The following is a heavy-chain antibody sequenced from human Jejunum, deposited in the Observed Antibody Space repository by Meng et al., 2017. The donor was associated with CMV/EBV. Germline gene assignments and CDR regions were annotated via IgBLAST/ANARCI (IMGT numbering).Heavy chain of an antibody. CDR1: GFSFDDAG. J-gene: IGHJ4*02. CDR2: ISWSGGFT. CDR3: ARDRRSGNWFFDY. V-gene: IGHV3-20*03. D-gene: IGHD3-9*01. Sequence: AAAGFSFDDAGMSWVRHAPGKGLEWVSGISWSGGFTTYADSVKGRFTISRDNAKNSLYLQMNSLSAEDTALYYCARDRRSGNWFFDYWGQGTLVTVSS.